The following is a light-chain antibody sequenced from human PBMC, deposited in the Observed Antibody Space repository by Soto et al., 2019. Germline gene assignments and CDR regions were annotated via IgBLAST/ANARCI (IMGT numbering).Light chain of an antibody. CDR1: QSATSTY. CDR3: QQYNNWPALT. V-gene: IGKV3-15*01. CDR2: GAS. J-gene: IGKJ4*01. Sequence: EIVLTQSPGTLSLSPGERATLSCRASQSATSTYLAWYQQRPGQAPRLLIYGASTRATGIPARFSGSGSGTEFTLTISSLQSEDFAVYYCQQYNNWPALTFGGGTQVDIK.